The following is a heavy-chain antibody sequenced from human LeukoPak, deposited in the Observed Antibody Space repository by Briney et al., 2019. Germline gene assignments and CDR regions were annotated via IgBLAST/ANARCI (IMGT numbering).Heavy chain of an antibody. D-gene: IGHD6-13*01. CDR1: GGTFSSYA. CDR2: ISAYNGNT. V-gene: IGHV1-18*01. J-gene: IGHJ4*02. Sequence: GASVKVSCKASGGTFSSYAISWVRQAPGQGLEWMGWISAYNGNTNYAQKLQGRVTMTTDTSTSTAYMELRSLRSDDTAVYYCASSPHSSSWYWYFDYWGQGTLVTVSS. CDR3: ASSPHSSSWYWYFDY.